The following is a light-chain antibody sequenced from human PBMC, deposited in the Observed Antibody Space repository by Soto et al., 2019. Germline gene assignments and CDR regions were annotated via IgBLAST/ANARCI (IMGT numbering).Light chain of an antibody. CDR1: SSDVGDYNY. CDR3: CSYAGSYTFV. CDR2: DVN. J-gene: IGLJ1*01. V-gene: IGLV2-11*01. Sequence: QSALTQPRSVSGSPGQSVTISCTGTSSDVGDYNYVSWYQQYPGKAPKLMIYDVNKRPSGVPDRFFGSKSGNTASLTISGLQAEDEADYYCCSYAGSYTFVLGTGTKLTVL.